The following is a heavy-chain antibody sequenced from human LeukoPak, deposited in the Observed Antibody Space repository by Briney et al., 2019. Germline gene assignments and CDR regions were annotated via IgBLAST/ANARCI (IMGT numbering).Heavy chain of an antibody. Sequence: SETLSLTCTVSGGSISSSSYYWGWIRQPPGKGLEWIGSIYYSGSTNYNPSLKSRVTISVDTSKNQFSLKLSSVTAADTAVYYCARSQGTGDYVWGSKNYYYYMDVWGKGTTVTISS. CDR1: GGSISSSSYY. V-gene: IGHV4-39*07. CDR3: ARSQGTGDYVWGSKNYYYYMDV. CDR2: IYYSGST. J-gene: IGHJ6*03. D-gene: IGHD3-16*01.